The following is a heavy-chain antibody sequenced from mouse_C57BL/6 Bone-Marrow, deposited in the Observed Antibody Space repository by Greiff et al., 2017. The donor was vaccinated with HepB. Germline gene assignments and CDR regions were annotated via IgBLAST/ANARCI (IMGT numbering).Heavy chain of an antibody. V-gene: IGHV8-8*01. J-gene: IGHJ2*01. CDR1: GFSLSTFGMG. D-gene: IGHD1-1*01. CDR3: ARIVRTTVEAKEDYFDY. CDR2: LWCDDDK. Sequence: QVPLKVSGPGLLQPSQTLSLTCSFSGFSLSTFGMGVGWIRQPSGQGLVWLAHLWCDDDKYYTPALQSRVTISKDTSNNQAFLKLGNVETADTATYYCARIVRTTVEAKEDYFDYWGQGTTLTVSS.